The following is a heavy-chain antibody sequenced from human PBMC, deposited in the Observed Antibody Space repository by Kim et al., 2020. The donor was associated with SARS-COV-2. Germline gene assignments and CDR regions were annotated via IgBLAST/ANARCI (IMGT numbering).Heavy chain of an antibody. CDR2: ITANGGGT. D-gene: IGHD7-27*01. V-gene: IGHV3-64*02. CDR3: ARVGWGKEFDY. Sequence: GGSLRLSCAASGFTFSTYAMHWVRQAPGKGLEYVSAITANGGGTYYADSVKGRFTISRDNSKNTLYLQMGSLRAEDMAVYFCARVGWGKEFDYWGQGTLVTVSS. CDR1: GFTFSTYA. J-gene: IGHJ4*02.